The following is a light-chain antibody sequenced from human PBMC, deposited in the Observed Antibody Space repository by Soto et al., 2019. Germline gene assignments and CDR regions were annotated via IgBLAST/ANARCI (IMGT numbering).Light chain of an antibody. CDR1: QSVLYNANNKNY. V-gene: IGKV4-1*01. CDR2: WAS. Sequence: DIVMTQSPDSLAVSLGERDTLNCKSSQSVLYNANNKNYLAWYQKKPGQPPKLLIYWASTRESGVPDRFSGRGSWTDFTLTISSLQAEDLAVYYCQQYSTPASFGPVTKVDIK. J-gene: IGKJ3*01. CDR3: QQYSTPAS.